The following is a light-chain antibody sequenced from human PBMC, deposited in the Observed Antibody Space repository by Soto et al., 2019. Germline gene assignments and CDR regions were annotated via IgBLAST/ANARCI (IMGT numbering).Light chain of an antibody. CDR1: QSISSW. CDR3: QQYNHYWT. J-gene: IGKJ1*01. V-gene: IGKV1-5*01. Sequence: DIQMTQSPSTLSASVGDRVTITCRASQSISSWLAWYQQKPGKAPKVLIYDASSLESGVPSRFSGSGSGTEFSLTISSLQPDDFATYYCQQYNHYWTIGQGPRWIS. CDR2: DAS.